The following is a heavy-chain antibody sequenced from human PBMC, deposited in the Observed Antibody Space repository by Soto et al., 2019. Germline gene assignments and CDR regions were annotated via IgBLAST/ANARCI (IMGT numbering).Heavy chain of an antibody. V-gene: IGHV3-30-3*01. Sequence: QVQLVESGGGVVQPGRSLRLSCAVSGFTLSSHAMHWVRQAPGKGLEWVALILSDGSNKYYADSVKGRFTTSRDNSKNTMCLQMNSLSVEDTAVYYCARDDEGGSDCDLGYWGQGDLVTVSS. D-gene: IGHD1-26*01. CDR1: GFTLSSHA. CDR2: ILSDGSNK. J-gene: IGHJ4*02. CDR3: ARDDEGGSDCDLGY.